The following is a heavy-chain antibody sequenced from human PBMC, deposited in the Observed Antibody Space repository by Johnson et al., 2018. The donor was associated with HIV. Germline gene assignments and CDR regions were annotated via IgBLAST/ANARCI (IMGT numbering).Heavy chain of an antibody. V-gene: IGHV3-30-3*01. Sequence: QVQLVESGGGLVKPGGSLRLSCAASGFPFRDSAMHWVRQAPGKGMEWVAVILFDGVYKHYAESVKGRFTISRDNSKNTLYLQMNSLRGEDTAVYYCARDGLAANAFDTWGQGTMVTVSS. CDR2: ILFDGVYK. CDR3: ARDGLAANAFDT. J-gene: IGHJ3*02. CDR1: GFPFRDSA. D-gene: IGHD3/OR15-3a*01.